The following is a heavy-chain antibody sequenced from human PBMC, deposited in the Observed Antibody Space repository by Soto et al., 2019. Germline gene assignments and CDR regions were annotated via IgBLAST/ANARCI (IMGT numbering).Heavy chain of an antibody. J-gene: IGHJ4*02. CDR1: GGSVSSGSYY. CDR3: ARTMVGARAGYFDY. D-gene: IGHD1-26*01. Sequence: QVQLQESGPGLVKTSETLSLTCTVSGGSVSSGSYYWSWIRQPPGKGLEWIGYIYYSGSTNYNPSLKSRVTISVDTSKNQFSLKLSSVTAADTAVYYCARTMVGARAGYFDYWGRGTLVTVSS. CDR2: IYYSGST. V-gene: IGHV4-61*01.